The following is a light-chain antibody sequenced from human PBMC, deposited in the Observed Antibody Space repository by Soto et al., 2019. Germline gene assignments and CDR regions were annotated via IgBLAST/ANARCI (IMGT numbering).Light chain of an antibody. Sequence: QSALTQLASVSGSPGQSITISCTGTSSDVGGYNYVSWYQQHPGKAPKLIIYEVSNRPSGVSNRFSGSKSGNTASLTISGLQAEDEADYYCSSYTSSSTYVFGTGTKLTVL. CDR3: SSYTSSSTYV. J-gene: IGLJ1*01. V-gene: IGLV2-14*01. CDR2: EVS. CDR1: SSDVGGYNY.